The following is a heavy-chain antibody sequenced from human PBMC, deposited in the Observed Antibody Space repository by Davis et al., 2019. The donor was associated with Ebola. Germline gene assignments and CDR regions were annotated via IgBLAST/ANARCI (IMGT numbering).Heavy chain of an antibody. CDR1: GGSFSGYY. V-gene: IGHV4-34*01. J-gene: IGHJ4*02. CDR2: INHSGST. Sequence: PSETLSLTCAVYGGSFSGYYWSWIRQPPGKGLEWIGEINHSGSTNYNPSLKSRVTISVDTSKNQFSLKLSSVTAADTAVYYCARGDFWSGYYPTNIDYWGQGTLVTVSS. CDR3: ARGDFWSGYYPTNIDY. D-gene: IGHD3-3*01.